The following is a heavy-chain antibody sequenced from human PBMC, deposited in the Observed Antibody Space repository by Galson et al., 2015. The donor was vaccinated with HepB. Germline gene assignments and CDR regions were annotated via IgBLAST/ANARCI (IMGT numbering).Heavy chain of an antibody. CDR2: ISSSSSYI. Sequence: SLRLSCAASGFTFSSYSMNWVRQAPGKGLEWVSTISSSSSYIYYADSVKGRFTISRDNAKNSLYLQMNSLRAEDTAVYYCAKIAYCGGDCYSGYYYYYMDVWGKGTTVTVSS. D-gene: IGHD2-21*01. CDR3: AKIAYCGGDCYSGYYYYYMDV. CDR1: GFTFSSYS. J-gene: IGHJ6*03. V-gene: IGHV3-21*01.